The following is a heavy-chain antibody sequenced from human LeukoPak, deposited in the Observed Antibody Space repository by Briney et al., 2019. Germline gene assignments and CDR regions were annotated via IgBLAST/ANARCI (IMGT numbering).Heavy chain of an antibody. Sequence: SETLFLTCTVSGGSISSSSYYWGWIRQPPGKGLEWIGSIYYSGSTYYNPSLKSRVTISVDTSKNQFSLKLSSVTAADTAVYYCARRRDCSSTSCYEHDYWGQGTLVTVSS. D-gene: IGHD2-2*01. CDR2: IYYSGST. J-gene: IGHJ4*02. V-gene: IGHV4-39*01. CDR3: ARRRDCSSTSCYEHDY. CDR1: GGSISSSSYY.